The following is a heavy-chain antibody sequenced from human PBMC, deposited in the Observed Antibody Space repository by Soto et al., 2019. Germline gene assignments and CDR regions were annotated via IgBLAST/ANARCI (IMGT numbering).Heavy chain of an antibody. V-gene: IGHV1-2*02. J-gene: IGHJ5*02. CDR1: GYTFTGYY. Sequence: VASVKVACKASGYTFTGYYMHWVRQAPGQGLEWMGWINPNSGGTNYAQKFQGRVTMTRDTSISTAYMELSRLRSDDTAVYYCARDRMRSSSRYNWFDPWGQGTLVTVSS. CDR3: ARDRMRSSSRYNWFDP. CDR2: INPNSGGT. D-gene: IGHD6-6*01.